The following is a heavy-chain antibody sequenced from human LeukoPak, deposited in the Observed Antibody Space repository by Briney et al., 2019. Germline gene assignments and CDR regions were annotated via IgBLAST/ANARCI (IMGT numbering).Heavy chain of an antibody. J-gene: IGHJ4*02. CDR1: GFTFGSYW. CDR3: ASGPGVTTVTTFDY. V-gene: IGHV3-7*01. CDR2: IKQDGSEK. D-gene: IGHD4-17*01. Sequence: GGSLRLSCAASGFTFGSYWMSWVRQAPGKGLEWVANIKQDGSEKYYVDSVKGRFTISRDNAKNSLYPQMNSLRAEDTAVYYCASGPGVTTVTTFDYWGQGTLVTVSS.